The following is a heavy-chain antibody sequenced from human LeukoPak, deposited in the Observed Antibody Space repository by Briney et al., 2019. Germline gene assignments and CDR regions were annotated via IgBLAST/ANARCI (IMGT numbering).Heavy chain of an antibody. Sequence: GGSLRLSCAASGFTFSNYGMHWVRQAPDKGLEWVALISSDGDNKYYANSVKGRFTISRDNSKNTLYLQMNSLIAEDTAVYYCAKEFYDSSSYDPYWCFDLWGRGTLVTVSS. CDR1: GFTFSNYG. V-gene: IGHV3-30*18. CDR2: ISSDGDNK. D-gene: IGHD3-22*01. CDR3: AKEFYDSSSYDPYWCFDL. J-gene: IGHJ2*01.